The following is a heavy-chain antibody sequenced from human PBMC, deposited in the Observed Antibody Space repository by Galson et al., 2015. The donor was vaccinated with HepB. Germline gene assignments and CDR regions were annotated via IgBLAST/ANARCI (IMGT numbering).Heavy chain of an antibody. V-gene: IGHV3-74*01. CDR2: IYSDGSTT. CDR3: ARGRGTSGYHYDY. J-gene: IGHJ4*02. CDR1: GFTFSDYR. Sequence: SLRLSCAASGFTFSDYRMHWVRQAPGKGLMWVSHIYSDGSTTNYADSVKGRFTISRDNTKGTLYLQMNSLRDDDTAVYYCARGRGTSGYHYDYWGQGSLVTVSS. D-gene: IGHD3-22*01.